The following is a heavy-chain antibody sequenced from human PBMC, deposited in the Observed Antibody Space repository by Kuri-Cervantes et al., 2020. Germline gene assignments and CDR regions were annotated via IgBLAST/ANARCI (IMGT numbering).Heavy chain of an antibody. Sequence: GESLKISCAASGFTFSSYSMHWVRQAPDKGLEWVAVISYDGSNKYYADSVKGRFTISRDNSKNTLYLQMNSLRAEDTAVYYCAREPTNYYDSSGYYFLYYYYYYGMDVWGQGTTVTVSS. CDR2: ISYDGSNK. J-gene: IGHJ6*02. CDR3: AREPTNYYDSSGYYFLYYYYYYGMDV. D-gene: IGHD3-22*01. CDR1: GFTFSSYS. V-gene: IGHV3-30*03.